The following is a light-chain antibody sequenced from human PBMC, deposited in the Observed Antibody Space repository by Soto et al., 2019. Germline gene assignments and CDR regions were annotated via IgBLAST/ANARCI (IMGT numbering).Light chain of an antibody. CDR3: QQYGSSSTWS. CDR2: GES. J-gene: IGKJ1*01. CDR1: QSVSSSS. V-gene: IGKV3-20*01. Sequence: EIVLTQSPGTLSLSPGERATLSCRSSQSVSSSSLAWYQQKPGRAPRLLIYGESSRATGIPDRFSGSGSGTDFTLTVSRLETEDFAVYYCQQYGSSSTWSFGQGTKVEIK.